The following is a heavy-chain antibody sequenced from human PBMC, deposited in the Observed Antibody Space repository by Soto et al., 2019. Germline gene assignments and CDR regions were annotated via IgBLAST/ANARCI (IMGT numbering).Heavy chain of an antibody. D-gene: IGHD3-22*01. V-gene: IGHV3-23*01. CDR1: GFIFSSYA. Sequence: GGSLRLSCAASGFIFSSYAMSWVRQAPGKGLEWVSAISGSDGSTYYADSVKGRFTISRDNSRNTLYLQMNSLRAEDTAVYYCAKDGVAHIPLYTSGSSYDHWGQGTLVTVSS. J-gene: IGHJ4*02. CDR2: ISGSDGST. CDR3: AKDGVAHIPLYTSGSSYDH.